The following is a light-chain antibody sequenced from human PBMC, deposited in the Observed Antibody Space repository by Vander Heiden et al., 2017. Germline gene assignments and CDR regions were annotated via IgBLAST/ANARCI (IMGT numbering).Light chain of an antibody. Sequence: IVFTQSPPTPSFSPGERATLSPRPCQSSSSSYLDWYQQKPGHAPRLLIYGASSSATGIPDRFSGSGSGTDFTLTISRLEPEDFAVYYCHQYGSSPETFGQGTKVEIK. CDR2: GAS. CDR3: HQYGSSPET. J-gene: IGKJ1*01. V-gene: IGKV3-20*01. CDR1: QSSSSSY.